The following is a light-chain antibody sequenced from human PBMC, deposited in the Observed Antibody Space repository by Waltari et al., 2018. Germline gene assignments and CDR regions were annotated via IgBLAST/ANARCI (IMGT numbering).Light chain of an antibody. Sequence: QSVLTQTPSVSEAPRQRVTISCSGRRSNPGNTAVNWHQQVPGKAPKRPVFADDLLPSGVSDRFSGSKSGTSASLAISGLRSEDEGVYFCAAWDDSLKGVLFGGGTKLTVL. CDR1: RSNPGNTA. CDR3: AAWDDSLKGVL. J-gene: IGLJ2*01. CDR2: ADD. V-gene: IGLV1-36*01.